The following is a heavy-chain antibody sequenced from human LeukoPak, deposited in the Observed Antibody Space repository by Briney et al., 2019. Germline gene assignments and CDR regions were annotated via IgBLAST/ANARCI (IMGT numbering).Heavy chain of an antibody. CDR1: GFTFSSYA. CDR2: ISGSGGST. Sequence: GGSLRLSCAASGFTFSSYAMSWVRQAPGKWLEWVSAISGSGGSTYYADSVKGRFTISRDNSKNTLYLQMNSLRAEDTAVYYWARRHYDILTGYYSLDYWGQGTLVTVSS. D-gene: IGHD3-9*01. CDR3: ARRHYDILTGYYSLDY. J-gene: IGHJ4*02. V-gene: IGHV3-23*01.